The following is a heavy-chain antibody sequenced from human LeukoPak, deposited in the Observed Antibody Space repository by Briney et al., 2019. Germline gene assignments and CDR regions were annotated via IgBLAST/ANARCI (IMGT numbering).Heavy chain of an antibody. Sequence: GSLRLSCAASGFTFNNYAIHWVRQAPGKGLEWVAVISYDGNKKYYADSVRGRFTISRDNSKNTLYLQMNSLRAEDTAVYYCAKHGLHTATLSGNWFDPWGQGTLVTVSS. CDR3: AKHGLHTATLSGNWFDP. D-gene: IGHD5-12*01. J-gene: IGHJ5*02. V-gene: IGHV3-30*04. CDR1: GFTFNNYA. CDR2: ISYDGNKK.